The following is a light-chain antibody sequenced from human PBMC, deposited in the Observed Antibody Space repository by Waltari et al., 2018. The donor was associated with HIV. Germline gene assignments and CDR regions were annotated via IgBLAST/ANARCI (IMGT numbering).Light chain of an antibody. CDR3: QQLNSFPLT. J-gene: IGKJ4*01. CDR1: QGISSY. CDR2: AAS. V-gene: IGKV1-9*01. Sequence: DIQLTQSPSFLSASVGNRVTITCRASQGISSYLAWYQQKPGKAPKLLIYAASTLQSGVPSRFSCSVSGTEFTLTISSLQPEDFATYYCQQLNSFPLTFGGGTKVDIK.